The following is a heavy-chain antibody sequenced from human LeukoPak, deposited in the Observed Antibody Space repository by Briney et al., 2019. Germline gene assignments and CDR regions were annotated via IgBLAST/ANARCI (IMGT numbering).Heavy chain of an antibody. CDR1: GFTFSNYW. Sequence: GGSLRLSCAASGFTFSNYWMHWVGQAPGKGLLWVSRISSDGSSTTYADSVKGRFTISRDNAKNSLYLQMDTLGPEHTALYYCAKGRKYRYGQDTFQYYFDSWGQGALVTVSS. V-gene: IGHV3-74*01. CDR3: AKGRKYRYGQDTFQYYFDS. J-gene: IGHJ4*02. D-gene: IGHD5-18*01. CDR2: ISSDGSST.